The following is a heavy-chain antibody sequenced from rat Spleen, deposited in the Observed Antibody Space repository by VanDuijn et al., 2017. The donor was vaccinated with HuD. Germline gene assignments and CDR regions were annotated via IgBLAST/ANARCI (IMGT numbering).Heavy chain of an antibody. Sequence: EVQLVESGGGLVQPGGSMKLSCVISGFTFSDYYMAWVRQAPEKGLEWVASISTGGGNTYYRDSVRGRYTISRDNAKSTLFLQMDSLRSEDTATYYCARLSDYWGQGVMVTVSS. CDR1: GFTFSDYY. V-gene: IGHV5-25*01. CDR3: ARLSDY. J-gene: IGHJ2*01. CDR2: ISTGGGNT.